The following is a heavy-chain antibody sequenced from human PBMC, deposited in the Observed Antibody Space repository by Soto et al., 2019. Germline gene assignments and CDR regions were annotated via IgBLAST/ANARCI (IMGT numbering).Heavy chain of an antibody. CDR3: ATDPPTQGAYCGGDCYSVTAGY. J-gene: IGHJ4*02. D-gene: IGHD2-21*02. CDR2: FDPEDGET. Sequence: GASVKVSCKVSGYTLTELSMHWVRQAPGKGLEWMGGFDPEDGETIYAQKFQGRVTMTEDTSTDTAYMELSSLRSEDTAVYYCATDPPTQGAYCGGDCYSVTAGYWGQGTLVTVS. CDR1: GYTLTELS. V-gene: IGHV1-24*01.